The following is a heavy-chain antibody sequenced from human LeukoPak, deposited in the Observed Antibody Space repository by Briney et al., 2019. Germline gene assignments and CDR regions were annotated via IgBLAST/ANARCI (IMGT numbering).Heavy chain of an antibody. J-gene: IGHJ3*02. D-gene: IGHD3-3*01. CDR1: GGSISSGGYY. CDR2: IYYSGST. Sequence: SQTLSLTCTVSGGSISSGGYYWSWIRQHPGKGLEWIGYIYYSGSTYYNPSLKSRVTISVDTSKNQFSLKLSSVTAADTAVYYCARAGVAMLDRAFDIWGQGTMVTVSS. V-gene: IGHV4-31*03. CDR3: ARAGVAMLDRAFDI.